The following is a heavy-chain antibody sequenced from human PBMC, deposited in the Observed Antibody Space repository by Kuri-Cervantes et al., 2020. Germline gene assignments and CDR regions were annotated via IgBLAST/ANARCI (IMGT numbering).Heavy chain of an antibody. Sequence: GGSLRLSCAASGFTFDDYTMHWVRQAPGKGLEWVSLISWDGGSTYYADSVKGRFTISRDNAKNTLYLQMNSLRAEDTAVYYCASLPYSSGSFSWGQGTLVTVSS. CDR2: ISWDGGST. D-gene: IGHD6-19*01. V-gene: IGHV3-43*01. CDR1: GFTFDDYT. CDR3: ASLPYSSGSFS. J-gene: IGHJ5*02.